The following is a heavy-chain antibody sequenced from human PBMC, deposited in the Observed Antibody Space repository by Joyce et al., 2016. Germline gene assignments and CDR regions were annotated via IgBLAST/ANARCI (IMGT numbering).Heavy chain of an antibody. V-gene: IGHV3-43*01. J-gene: IGHJ2*01. D-gene: IGHD6-19*01. Sequence: VQLVESGGAAVQPGGPLRLACVASGFTFEDYSMHWVRQAAGQGLDWVSVIKWDRISTQYADSGNGRFTISRDNNKNSLFLQMNSLRSEDTAFYYCAKGFSSGFYWYLDVWGRGTLVTVSS. CDR1: GFTFEDYS. CDR2: IKWDRIST. CDR3: AKGFSSGFYWYLDV.